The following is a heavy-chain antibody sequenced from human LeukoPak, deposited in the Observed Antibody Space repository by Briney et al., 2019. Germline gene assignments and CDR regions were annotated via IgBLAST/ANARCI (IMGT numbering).Heavy chain of an antibody. Sequence: ASVKVSCKASGYTLTSYAMHWIRQAPGQRLEWMGWINAGSGNTNYSQKFQGRVTITRDTSASTAYMELSSLRSEDTAVYYCARTVPAAHYSDYWGQGSLVTVSS. D-gene: IGHD2-2*01. CDR2: INAGSGNT. CDR3: ARTVPAAHYSDY. V-gene: IGHV1-3*01. CDR1: GYTLTSYA. J-gene: IGHJ4*02.